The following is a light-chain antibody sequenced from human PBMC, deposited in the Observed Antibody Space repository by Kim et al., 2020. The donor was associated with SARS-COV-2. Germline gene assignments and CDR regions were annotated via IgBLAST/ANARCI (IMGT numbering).Light chain of an antibody. V-gene: IGKV1-39*01. CDR2: DAS. CDR3: QRSYSSPWT. CDR1: HSISSY. J-gene: IGKJ1*01. Sequence: ASVGDRVTIPCRASHSISSYLNWYQQKPGKVPNLLIYDASSLQSGVPSRFSGSGSGTDFTLSISSLQPEDFATYYCQRSYSSPWTFGQGTKVDIK.